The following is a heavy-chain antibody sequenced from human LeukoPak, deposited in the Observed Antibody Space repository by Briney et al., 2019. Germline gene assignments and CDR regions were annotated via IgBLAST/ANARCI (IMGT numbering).Heavy chain of an antibody. CDR3: ARKTGMTGEAFDY. Sequence: GGSLRLSCAASGFTFSNYWMSWVRQAPGKGLEWVANIKVDGSGKYYLDSVKGRFTISRDNAKNSVYLQVNSLRTEDTAVYYCARKTGMTGEAFDYWGQGTLVTVSS. CDR2: IKVDGSGK. CDR1: GFTFSNYW. D-gene: IGHD1-1*01. J-gene: IGHJ4*02. V-gene: IGHV3-7*03.